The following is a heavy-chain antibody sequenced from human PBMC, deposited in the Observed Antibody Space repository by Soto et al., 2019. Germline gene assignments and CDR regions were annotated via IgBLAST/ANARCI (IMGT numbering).Heavy chain of an antibody. CDR3: ARDGYCTGGSCYSVPVFDY. CDR1: GFTFSSYG. J-gene: IGHJ4*02. D-gene: IGHD2-15*01. CDR2: IWYDGSNK. V-gene: IGHV3-33*01. Sequence: PGASLRLSCKTPGFTFSSYGMHWVRQAPGKGLEWVAVIWYDGSNKYHADSVKGRFTISRDNSKNTLYLQMNSLRAEDTAVYYCARDGYCTGGSCYSVPVFDYWGQGT.